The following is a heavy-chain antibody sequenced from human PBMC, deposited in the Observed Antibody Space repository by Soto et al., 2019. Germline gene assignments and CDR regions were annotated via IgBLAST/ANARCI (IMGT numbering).Heavy chain of an antibody. J-gene: IGHJ4*02. CDR1: GFTFSSYW. CDR2: IKQDGSEK. V-gene: IGHV3-7*01. CDR3: ARDPISLWFEPDEFDY. Sequence: PGGSLRLSCAASGFTFSSYWMSWVRQAPGKGMEWVANIKQDGSEKYYVDSVKGRFTISRDNAKNSLYLQMNSLRAEDTAVYYCARDPISLWFEPDEFDYWGQGTXVTVSS. D-gene: IGHD3-10*01.